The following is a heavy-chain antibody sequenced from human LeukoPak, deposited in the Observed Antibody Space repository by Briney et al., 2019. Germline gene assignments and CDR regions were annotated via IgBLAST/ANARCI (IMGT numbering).Heavy chain of an antibody. CDR3: ARRIFDRTGKWVFDY. D-gene: IGHD3-3*01. CDR1: GGSFNDYY. Sequence: SETLSLTCAVYGGSFNDYYWSWIRQPPGKGLEWIGEINHNANSNYNPSLKSRVTISVDTFKNQFSLKVKSVTAADTAIYYCARRIFDRTGKWVFDYWGQGTLVTVSS. V-gene: IGHV4-34*01. CDR2: INHNANS. J-gene: IGHJ4*02.